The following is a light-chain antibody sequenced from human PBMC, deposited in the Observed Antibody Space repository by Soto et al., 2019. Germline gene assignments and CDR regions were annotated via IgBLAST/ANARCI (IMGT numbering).Light chain of an antibody. CDR3: QQYNSFPLT. CDR1: QSFSSW. V-gene: IGKV1-5*03. J-gene: IGKJ4*01. CDR2: KAS. Sequence: DIQMTQSPSTLSASVGDRVTITCRASQSFSSWLAWYQQKPGKAPKLLIYKASSLESGVPSRFSGSGSGTEFTLTISSLQPDDFATYYCQQYNSFPLTFGGGTKVEIK.